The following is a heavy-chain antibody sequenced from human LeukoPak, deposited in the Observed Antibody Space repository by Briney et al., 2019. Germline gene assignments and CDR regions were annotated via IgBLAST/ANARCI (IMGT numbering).Heavy chain of an antibody. J-gene: IGHJ4*02. CDR2: ISGSGGST. Sequence: PGGSLRLSCAASGFTFSSYSMNWVRQAPGKGLEWVSAISGSGGSTYYADSVKGRFTISRDNSKNTLYLQMNTLRVDDTAVYYCAKDANFRVPGEDWGQGILVTVSS. CDR1: GFTFSSYS. V-gene: IGHV3-23*01. CDR3: AKDANFRVPGED. D-gene: IGHD3-10*01.